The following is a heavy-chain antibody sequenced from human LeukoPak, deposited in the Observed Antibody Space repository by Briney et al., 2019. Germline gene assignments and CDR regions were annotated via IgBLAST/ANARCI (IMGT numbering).Heavy chain of an antibody. J-gene: IGHJ2*01. CDR3: ARDGVSALNLYSDL. Sequence: SETLSLTCIVSGGSISGYYWSWVRQPPGKGLEWVGSIYYSGSTDYNPSLKSRVIISVDTSKNQFSLSLISVTAADTAVYYCARDGVSALNLYSDLWGRGTLVTVSS. D-gene: IGHD3-3*01. V-gene: IGHV4-59*01. CDR1: GGSISGYY. CDR2: IYYSGST.